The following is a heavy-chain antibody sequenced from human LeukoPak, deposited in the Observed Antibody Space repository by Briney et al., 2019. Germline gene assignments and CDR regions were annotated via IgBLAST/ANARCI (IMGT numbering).Heavy chain of an antibody. D-gene: IGHD4-17*01. CDR2: ISAYNGNT. Sequence: GASVKVSCKASGYTFTSYGISWVRQAPGQGLEWMGWISAYNGNTNYAQKLQGRVTMTTDTSTSTAYMELRSLRSDDTAVYYCARLPVYGDYKGNYYYYMDVWGKGTTVTVSS. CDR3: ARLPVYGDYKGNYYYYMDV. V-gene: IGHV1-18*01. CDR1: GYTFTSYG. J-gene: IGHJ6*03.